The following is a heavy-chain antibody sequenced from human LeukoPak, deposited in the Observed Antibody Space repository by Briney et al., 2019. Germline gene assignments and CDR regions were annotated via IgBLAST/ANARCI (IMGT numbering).Heavy chain of an antibody. CDR3: ARDLAWGAFDY. J-gene: IGHJ4*02. CDR2: VSPPGGGT. V-gene: IGHV3-23*01. Sequence: GGSLRLSCAASGFTFSNHGMNWVRQAPGKGLEWLSGVSPPGGGTYYADSVKGRFTISRDNSKNTLSLQMNSLRVEDTAVYYCARDLAWGAFDYWGQGTLVTVSS. D-gene: IGHD7-27*01. CDR1: GFTFSNHG.